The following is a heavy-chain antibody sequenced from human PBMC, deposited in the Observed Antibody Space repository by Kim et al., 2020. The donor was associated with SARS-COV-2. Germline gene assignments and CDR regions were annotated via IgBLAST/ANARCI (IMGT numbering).Heavy chain of an antibody. V-gene: IGHV5-51*01. J-gene: IGHJ6*02. CDR3: ARLFGDLLGDNPGNYYYGMDV. CDR1: GYSFTSYW. CDR2: IYPGDSDT. D-gene: IGHD3-10*01. Sequence: GESLKISCKGSGYSFTSYWIGWVRQMPGKGLEWMGIIYPGDSDTRYSPSFQGQVTISADKSISTAYLQWSSLKASDTAMYYCARLFGDLLGDNPGNYYYGMDVWGQGTTVTVSS.